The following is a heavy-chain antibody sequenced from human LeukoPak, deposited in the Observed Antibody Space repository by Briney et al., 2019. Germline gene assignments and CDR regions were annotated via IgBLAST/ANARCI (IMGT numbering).Heavy chain of an antibody. J-gene: IGHJ5*02. CDR3: ARSGSGVRMEWLDNWFNP. CDR2: IYTSGST. CDR1: GGSISSYY. D-gene: IGHD3-3*01. Sequence: SETLSLTCTVSGGSISSYYWSWIRQPAGKGLEWIGRIYTSGSTNYNPSLKSRVTMSVDTSKNQFSLKLSSVTAADTAVYYCARSGSGVRMEWLDNWFNPWGQGTLVTASS. V-gene: IGHV4-4*07.